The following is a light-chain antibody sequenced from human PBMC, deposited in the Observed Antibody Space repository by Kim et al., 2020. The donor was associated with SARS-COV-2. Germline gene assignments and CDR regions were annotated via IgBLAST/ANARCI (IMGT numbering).Light chain of an antibody. CDR3: QSADSSDTFWV. CDR2: EDT. J-gene: IGLJ3*02. Sequence: PEQTARITCSGDALQKQYAYWFQQKAGQAPVVVIYEDTERPSGIPERFSGSTSGTTVTLTIRGVQAEDEADYYCQSADSSDTFWVFGGGTQLTVL. V-gene: IGLV3-25*03. CDR1: ALQKQY.